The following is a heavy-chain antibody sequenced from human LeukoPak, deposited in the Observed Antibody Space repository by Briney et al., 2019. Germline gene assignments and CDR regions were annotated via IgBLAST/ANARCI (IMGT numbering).Heavy chain of an antibody. CDR3: ARDLKQGGQNYYYGMDV. CDR1: GFTFCSYS. D-gene: IGHD3-16*01. Sequence: PGGSLRPSCAASGFTFCSYSMNWVRQAPGKGLEWVSFISSSNSYIYYADSVKGRFTISRDNAKNSLYLQMNSLRAEDTAVYYCARDLKQGGQNYYYGMDVWGQGTTVTVSS. CDR2: ISSSNSYI. V-gene: IGHV3-21*01. J-gene: IGHJ6*02.